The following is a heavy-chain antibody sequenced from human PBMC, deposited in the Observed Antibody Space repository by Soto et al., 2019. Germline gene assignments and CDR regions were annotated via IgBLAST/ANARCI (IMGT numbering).Heavy chain of an antibody. J-gene: IGHJ4*02. V-gene: IGHV4-39*01. D-gene: IGHD6-19*01. CDR3: ARLGRGWFFDY. CDR2: IYYSGST. CDR1: GGSISSSSYY. Sequence: QLQLQESGPGLVKPSETLSLTCTVSGGSISSSSYYWGWIRQPPGKGLEWIGSIYYSGSTYYNPSLNSRVTISVDTSKNQFSLKLSSVTAADTAVYYCARLGRGWFFDYWGQGTLVPVSS.